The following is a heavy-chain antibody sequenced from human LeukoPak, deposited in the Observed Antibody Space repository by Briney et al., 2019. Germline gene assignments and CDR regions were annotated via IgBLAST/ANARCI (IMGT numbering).Heavy chain of an antibody. D-gene: IGHD5-12*01. V-gene: IGHV3-30*02. CDR3: AKDGAWLRFDD. CDR1: GFIFSSYG. CDR2: IRYDGRNK. J-gene: IGHJ4*02. Sequence: GGSLRLSCAASGFIFSSYGMHWVRQAPGKGLEWVAFIRYDGRNKYYADSVKGRFTISRDNSKNTLYLQMRNLRAEDTAVYYCAKDGAWLRFDDWGQGILVTVSS.